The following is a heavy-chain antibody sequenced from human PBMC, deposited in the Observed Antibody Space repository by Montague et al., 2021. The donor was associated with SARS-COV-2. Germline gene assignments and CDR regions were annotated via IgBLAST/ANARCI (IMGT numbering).Heavy chain of an antibody. CDR1: GFTFSSYD. V-gene: IGHV3-13*01. J-gene: IGHJ3*02. CDR2: IGTAGDT. CDR3: ARGGYYDGSGYYSDAFDI. Sequence: SLRLSCAASGFTFSSYDMHWVRQATGKGLEWVSTIGTAGDTYYPGSVKGRFTISRENAKNSLYLQINSLRAGDTAVYYCARGGYYDGSGYYSDAFDIWGQGTMVTVSS. D-gene: IGHD3-22*01.